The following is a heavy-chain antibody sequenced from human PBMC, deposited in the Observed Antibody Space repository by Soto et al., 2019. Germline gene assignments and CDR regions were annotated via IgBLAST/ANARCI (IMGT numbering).Heavy chain of an antibody. CDR3: ARADYYDSSGYYPFDY. J-gene: IGHJ4*02. D-gene: IGHD3-22*01. CDR1: GYTCTSYG. CDR2: ISAYNGNT. Sequence: ASVKVSCKASGYTCTSYGISWVRQAPGQGLEWMGWISAYNGNTNYAQKLQGRVTMTTDTSTSTAYMELRSLRSDDTAVYYCARADYYDSSGYYPFDYWGQGTLVTVSS. V-gene: IGHV1-18*01.